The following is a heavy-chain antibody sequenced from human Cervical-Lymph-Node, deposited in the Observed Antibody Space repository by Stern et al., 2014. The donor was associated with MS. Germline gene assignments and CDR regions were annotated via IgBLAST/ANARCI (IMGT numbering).Heavy chain of an antibody. CDR3: AREDELGGTA. Sequence: EVQLVESGGGLVQPGGSLRLSCAASGFTFSSYSMNWVRQAPGKGLEWVSYISSSSSTIYYADSVKGLFTISRDNAKNSLYLQMNSLRAEDTAVYYGAREDELGGTAWGQGTLVTVSS. CDR2: ISSSSSTI. V-gene: IGHV3-48*01. D-gene: IGHD1-14*01. J-gene: IGHJ5*02. CDR1: GFTFSSYS.